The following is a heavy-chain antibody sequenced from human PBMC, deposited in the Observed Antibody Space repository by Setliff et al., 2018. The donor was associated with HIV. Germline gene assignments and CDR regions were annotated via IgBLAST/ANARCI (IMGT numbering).Heavy chain of an antibody. V-gene: IGHV3-66*02. CDR1: GFNFKNYN. Sequence: GGSLRLSCAASGFNFKNYNMNWVRQAPGKGLEWVAVMYSGGNTYYIDSVKGRFTVSRDSSKNTIYLQMNRLRREDTAIYYCVRDHMGMGGYWGQGTPVTVSS. CDR2: MYSGGNT. D-gene: IGHD3-16*01. J-gene: IGHJ4*02. CDR3: VRDHMGMGGY.